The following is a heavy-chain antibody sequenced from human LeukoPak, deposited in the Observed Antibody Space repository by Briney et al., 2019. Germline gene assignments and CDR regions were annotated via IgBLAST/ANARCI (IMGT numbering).Heavy chain of an antibody. Sequence: GGSLRLSCAASGFTFSSYAMSWVRQAPGKGLEWVSAISGSGGSTYYADSVKGRFTISRDNSKNTLYLQMNSLRAEDTAVYYCARASGYNYGIDYWGQGTLVTVSS. D-gene: IGHD5-18*01. CDR3: ARASGYNYGIDY. CDR2: ISGSGGST. V-gene: IGHV3-23*01. J-gene: IGHJ4*02. CDR1: GFTFSSYA.